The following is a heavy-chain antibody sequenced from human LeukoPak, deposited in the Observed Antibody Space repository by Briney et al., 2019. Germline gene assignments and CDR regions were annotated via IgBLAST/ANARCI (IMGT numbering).Heavy chain of an antibody. Sequence: SETLSLTCAVYGGSFSGYYWSWIRQPPGKGLEWIGEINHSGSTNYNPSLKNRVTISVDTSKNQFSLKLSSVTAADTAVYYCAREAYYYYGMDVWGQGTTVTVSS. CDR3: AREAYYYYGMDV. CDR2: INHSGST. CDR1: GGSFSGYY. V-gene: IGHV4-34*01. J-gene: IGHJ6*02.